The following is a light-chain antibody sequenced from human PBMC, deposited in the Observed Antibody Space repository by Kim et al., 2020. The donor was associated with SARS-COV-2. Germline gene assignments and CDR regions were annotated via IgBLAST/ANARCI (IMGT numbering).Light chain of an antibody. Sequence: QSVLTQPASVSGSPGQSITISCTGTSSDVGGYNYVSWYQQHPGKAPKLMIYDVSKRPSGVSNRFSGSKSGNTASLTITGLQAEDEADYYCRSYTSSSIFYVFGTGTKVTVL. CDR3: RSYTSSSIFYV. J-gene: IGLJ1*01. CDR1: SSDVGGYNY. V-gene: IGLV2-14*01. CDR2: DVS.